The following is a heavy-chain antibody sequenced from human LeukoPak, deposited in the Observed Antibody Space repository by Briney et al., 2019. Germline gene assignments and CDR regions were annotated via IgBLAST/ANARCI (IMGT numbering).Heavy chain of an antibody. V-gene: IGHV3-30-3*01. Sequence: HPGRSLRLSCAASGFTFSSYAMHWVRQAPGKGLEWVAVISYDGSNKYYADSVKGRFTISRDNSKNTLYLQMNSLRAEDTAVYYCARGLVIGMTTVTGCDYWGQGTLVTVSS. D-gene: IGHD4-17*01. J-gene: IGHJ4*02. CDR2: ISYDGSNK. CDR3: ARGLVIGMTTVTGCDY. CDR1: GFTFSSYA.